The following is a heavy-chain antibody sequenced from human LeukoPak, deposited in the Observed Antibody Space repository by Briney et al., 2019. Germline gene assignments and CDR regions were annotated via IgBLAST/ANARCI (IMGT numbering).Heavy chain of an antibody. D-gene: IGHD6-13*01. CDR1: GYTFTGYY. V-gene: IGHV1-2*06. CDR2: INPNNGGT. J-gene: IGHJ5*02. CDR3: ARGRSSWYREANWFDP. Sequence: ASAKVSCKASGYTFTGYYMHWVRQAPGQGLEWMGRINPNNGGTNYAQKFQGRVTMTRDTSTSTVYMELSSLRSEDTAVYYCARGRSSWYREANWFDPWGQGTLVTVSS.